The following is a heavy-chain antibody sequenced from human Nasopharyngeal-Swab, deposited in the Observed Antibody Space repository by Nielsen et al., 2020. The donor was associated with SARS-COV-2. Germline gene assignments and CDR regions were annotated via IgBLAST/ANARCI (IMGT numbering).Heavy chain of an antibody. CDR2: IYPGDSDT. J-gene: IGHJ3*02. D-gene: IGHD2-2*01. CDR1: GYSFTSYW. Sequence: KVSCKGSGYSFTSYWICWVRQMPGKGLEWMGIIYPGDSDTRYSPSFQGQVTISADKSISTAYLQWSSLKASDTAMYYCARRYPPAANLLDIWGQGTMVTVSS. CDR3: ARRYPPAANLLDI. V-gene: IGHV5-51*01.